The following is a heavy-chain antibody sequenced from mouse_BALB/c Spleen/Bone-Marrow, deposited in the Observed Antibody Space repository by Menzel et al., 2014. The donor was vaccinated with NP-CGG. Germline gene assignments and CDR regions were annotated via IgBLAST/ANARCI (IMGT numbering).Heavy chain of an antibody. CDR2: INPSNGGT. CDR1: GYTFTSYY. Sequence: QVQLQQSGAELVKPGASVELSCKASGYTFTSYYMYWVKQRPGQGLEWIGEINPSNGGTNFNEKFKSKATLTVDKSSSTAYMQPSSLTSEDSAVYYCTREGDSPFAYWGQGTLVTVSA. D-gene: IGHD2-13*01. V-gene: IGHV1S81*02. CDR3: TREGDSPFAY. J-gene: IGHJ3*01.